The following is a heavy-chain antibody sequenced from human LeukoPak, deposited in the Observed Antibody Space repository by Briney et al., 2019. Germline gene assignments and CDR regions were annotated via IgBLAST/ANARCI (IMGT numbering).Heavy chain of an antibody. CDR2: ISGSGVRT. CDR1: GFTFSNYA. V-gene: IGHV3-23*01. J-gene: IGHJ4*02. CDR3: NVPLNGELLFRS. Sequence: PGGSLRLSCAASGFTFSNYAMSWVRQAPGKGLEWVSSISGSGVRTYFADSVKGRFTISRDNSKNTVYLQMNSLRAEDTAIYYCNVPLNGELLFRSWGQGTLVTVSS. D-gene: IGHD1-7*01.